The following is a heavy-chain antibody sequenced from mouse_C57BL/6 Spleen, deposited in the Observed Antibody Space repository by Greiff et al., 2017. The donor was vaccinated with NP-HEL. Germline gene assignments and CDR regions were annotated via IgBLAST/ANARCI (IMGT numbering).Heavy chain of an antibody. J-gene: IGHJ2*01. CDR1: GFSLTSYG. CDR3: ARSPNYYGRGGYFDY. CDR2: IWSGGST. V-gene: IGHV2-2*01. Sequence: VKLVESGPGLVQPSQSLSITCTVSGFSLTSYGVHWVRQSPGKGLEWLGVIWSGGSTDYNAAFISRLSISKDNSKSQVFFKMNSLQADDTAIYYCARSPNYYGRGGYFDYWGQGTTLTVSS. D-gene: IGHD1-1*01.